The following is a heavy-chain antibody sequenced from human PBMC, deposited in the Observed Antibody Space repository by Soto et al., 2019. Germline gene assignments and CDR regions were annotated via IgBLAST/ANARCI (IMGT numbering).Heavy chain of an antibody. Sequence: GASVKVSCKASGYTFTSYAMHWVRQAPGQRLEWMGWINAGNGNTKYSQKFQGRVTITMDTSASTAYMELSSLRSEDTAVYYCARDLSSGWYVWFDPWGQGTLVTVSS. CDR3: ARDLSSGWYVWFDP. D-gene: IGHD6-19*01. CDR1: GYTFTSYA. J-gene: IGHJ5*02. CDR2: INAGNGNT. V-gene: IGHV1-3*01.